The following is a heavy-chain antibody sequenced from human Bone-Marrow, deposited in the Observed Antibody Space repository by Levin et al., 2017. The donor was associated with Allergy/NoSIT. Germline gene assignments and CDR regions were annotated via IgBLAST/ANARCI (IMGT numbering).Heavy chain of an antibody. Sequence: PGGSLRLSCAASGFTFSSNSMNWVRQAPGKGLEWVSSISSRSNYIYYADSVKGRFTISRDNAKHSLYLQMNSLRVDDTAVYYCARIPGFDWLALDYWGQGTLVTVSS. CDR2: ISSRSNYI. J-gene: IGHJ4*02. CDR3: ARIPGFDWLALDY. CDR1: GFTFSSNS. D-gene: IGHD3-9*01. V-gene: IGHV3-21*01.